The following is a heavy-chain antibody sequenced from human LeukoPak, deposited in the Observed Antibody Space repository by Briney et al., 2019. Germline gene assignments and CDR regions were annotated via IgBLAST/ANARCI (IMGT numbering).Heavy chain of an antibody. D-gene: IGHD5-18*01. Sequence: GRSLRLSCTASGFTFGDYAMSWVRQAPGKGLEWVGFIRSKAYGGTTEYAASVKGRFTISRDDSKSIAYLQMNSLKTEDTAVYYCTRDPDTAMVLGPPYWGQGTLVTVSS. CDR3: TRDPDTAMVLGPPY. J-gene: IGHJ4*02. CDR2: IRSKAYGGTT. V-gene: IGHV3-49*04. CDR1: GFTFGDYA.